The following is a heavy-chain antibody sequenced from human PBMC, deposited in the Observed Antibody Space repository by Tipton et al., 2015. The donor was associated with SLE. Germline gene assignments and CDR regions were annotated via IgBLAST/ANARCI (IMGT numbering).Heavy chain of an antibody. CDR3: ARTYSSSWPDAFDI. CDR2: ISYDGSNK. V-gene: IGHV3-30-3*01. D-gene: IGHD6-13*01. Sequence: AVSGFTFSSYAMHWVRQAPGKGLEWVAVISYDGSNKYYADSVKGRFTISRDNSKNTLYLQMNSLRAEDTAVYYCARTYSSSWPDAFDIWGQGTMVTVSS. J-gene: IGHJ3*02. CDR1: GFTFSSYA.